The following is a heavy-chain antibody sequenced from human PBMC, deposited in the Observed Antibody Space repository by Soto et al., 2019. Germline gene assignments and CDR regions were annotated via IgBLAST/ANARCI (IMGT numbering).Heavy chain of an antibody. J-gene: IGHJ4*02. CDR3: ARGRYGDY. V-gene: IGHV1-18*01. CDR2: ISAHNGNT. D-gene: IGHD1-1*01. Sequence: QVHLVQSGAEVKKPGASVKVSCKASGYTFTSYGITWVRQAPGQGLEWMGWISAHNGNTDYAQKLQGRVIVTRDTAASTAYMEPRSLGSDDTAVDYCARGRYGDYWGQGALVTVSS. CDR1: GYTFTSYG.